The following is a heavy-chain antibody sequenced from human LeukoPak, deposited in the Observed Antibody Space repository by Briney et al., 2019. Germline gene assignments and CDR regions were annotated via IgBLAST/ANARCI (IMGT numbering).Heavy chain of an antibody. J-gene: IGHJ4*02. Sequence: SETLSLTCTVSGGSVSSDSYHWSWIRQPPGKGLEWIGYIYYSGRPNYNPSLKSRVTISVDTSKDQFSLEMGSEAAAGTAVYYCASEGCPGIDFDFGGQGTLVTVS. CDR1: GGSVSSDSYH. CDR3: ASEGCPGIDFDF. V-gene: IGHV4-61*01. CDR2: IYYSGRP. D-gene: IGHD3-10*01.